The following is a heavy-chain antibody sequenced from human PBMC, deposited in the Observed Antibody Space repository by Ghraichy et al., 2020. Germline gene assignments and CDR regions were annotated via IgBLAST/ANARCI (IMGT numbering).Heavy chain of an antibody. CDR2: MNPNSGNT. CDR3: ARTPSLRSEDWLFGPHRSVRH. Sequence: ASVKVSCKASGYTFTSYDINWVRQATGQGLEWMGWMNPNSGNTGYAQKFQGRVTMTRNTSISTAYMELSSLRSEDTAVYYCARTPSLRSEDWLFGPHRSVRHWGQGTLVTVSS. V-gene: IGHV1-8*01. D-gene: IGHD3-9*01. J-gene: IGHJ4*02. CDR1: GYTFTSYD.